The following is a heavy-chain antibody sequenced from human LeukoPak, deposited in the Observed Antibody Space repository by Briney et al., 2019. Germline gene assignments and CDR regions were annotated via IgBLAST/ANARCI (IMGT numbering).Heavy chain of an antibody. CDR1: GFTFSSYG. D-gene: IGHD3-3*01. CDR2: ISGSGGST. Sequence: GGSLRLSCAASGFTFSSYGMSWVRQAPGKGLEWVSAISGSGGSTYYADSVKGRFTISRDNSKNTLYLQMNSLRAEDTAVYYCARVEESASFDPWGQGTLVTVSS. CDR3: ARVEESASFDP. V-gene: IGHV3-23*01. J-gene: IGHJ5*02.